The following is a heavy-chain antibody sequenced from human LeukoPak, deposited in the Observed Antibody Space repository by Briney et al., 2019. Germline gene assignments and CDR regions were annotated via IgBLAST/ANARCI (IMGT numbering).Heavy chain of an antibody. J-gene: IGHJ4*02. CDR3: ARDPQRGPPDYFDH. CDR1: GFTFSNYP. D-gene: IGHD6-25*01. Sequence: GGSLRLSCAASGFTFSNYPMHWVRQAPGKGLEWVAVISYTGGAKYYAASVKGRFTISRDDSKSTLYLEMNSLRPEDTATYYCARDPQRGPPDYFDHWGQGTLVTVSS. V-gene: IGHV3-30-3*01. CDR2: ISYTGGAK.